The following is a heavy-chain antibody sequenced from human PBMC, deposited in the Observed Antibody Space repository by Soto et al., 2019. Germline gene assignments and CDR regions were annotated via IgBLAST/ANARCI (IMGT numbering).Heavy chain of an antibody. CDR2: MYYSGSI. D-gene: IGHD2-21*01. V-gene: IGHV4-39*01. CDR1: GGSISSRNYC. CDR3: GREVGILAPQPYQYSMDV. Sequence: QLQLQESGPGLVKPSETLSLTCTVSGGSISSRNYCWGWIRQPPGKGLEWIGTMYYSGSIYYNPTLKTRVSIFVDTSKTLFSLTLSSATAADTAFYYGGREVGILAPQPYQYSMDVWGQGTTVTVSS. J-gene: IGHJ6*02.